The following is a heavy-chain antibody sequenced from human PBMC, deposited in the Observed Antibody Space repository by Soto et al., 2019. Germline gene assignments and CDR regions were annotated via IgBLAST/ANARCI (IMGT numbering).Heavy chain of an antibody. CDR3: ATHYYDFWSGPPNYYGMDV. J-gene: IGHJ6*02. CDR1: GDSVSSNSAA. Sequence: SQTLSLTCAISGDSVSSNSAAWNWIRQSPSRGLDWLGRTYYRSKWYNDYAVSVKSRITINPDTSKNQFSLQLNSVTPEDTAVYYCATHYYDFWSGPPNYYGMDVWGQGTTVTVSS. CDR2: TYYRSKWYN. D-gene: IGHD3-3*01. V-gene: IGHV6-1*01.